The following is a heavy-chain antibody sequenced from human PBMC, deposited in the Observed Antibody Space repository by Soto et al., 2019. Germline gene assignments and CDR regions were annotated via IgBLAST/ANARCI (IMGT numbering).Heavy chain of an antibody. D-gene: IGHD2-15*01. CDR3: ARDLASLVVAAEEDAFDI. J-gene: IGHJ3*02. Sequence: ASVKVSCKASGYTFTSYGISWVRQAPGQGLEWMGWISAYNGNTNYAQKLQGRVTMTTDTSTSTAYMELRSLRSDDTAVYYCARDLASLVVAAEEDAFDIWGQGTMVTVS. CDR2: ISAYNGNT. V-gene: IGHV1-18*01. CDR1: GYTFTSYG.